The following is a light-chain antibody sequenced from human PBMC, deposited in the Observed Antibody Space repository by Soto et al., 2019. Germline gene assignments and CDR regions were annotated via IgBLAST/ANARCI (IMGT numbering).Light chain of an antibody. CDR1: QSISSK. V-gene: IGKV3-15*01. Sequence: EIVLTQSPATLSVSPGQTATLSCRASQSISSKLAWYQQKPGQAPRRLIYGASTRATGIPARFSGSGSGTEFTLPISSLQSEDFAVYYCQQYNAWPTWTFGQGTRVEIK. CDR2: GAS. J-gene: IGKJ1*01. CDR3: QQYNAWPTWT.